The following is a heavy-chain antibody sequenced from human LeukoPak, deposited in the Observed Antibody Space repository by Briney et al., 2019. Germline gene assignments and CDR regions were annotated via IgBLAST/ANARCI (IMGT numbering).Heavy chain of an antibody. D-gene: IGHD3-22*01. V-gene: IGHV1-2*02. J-gene: IGHJ3*02. CDR2: INPNSGGT. CDR1: GYTFTGYY. CDR3: ARDALRNYDSISPDYAFDI. Sequence: GASVKVSCKASGYTFTGYYMHWVRQAPGQGLEWMGWINPNSGGTNYAQKFQGRVTMTRDTSISTAYMELSRLRSDDTAVYYCARDALRNYDSISPDYAFDIWGQGTMVTVSS.